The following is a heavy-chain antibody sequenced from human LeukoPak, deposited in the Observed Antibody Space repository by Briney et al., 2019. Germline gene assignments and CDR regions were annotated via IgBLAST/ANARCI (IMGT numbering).Heavy chain of an antibody. V-gene: IGHV4-61*01. CDR2: IYYSGST. J-gene: IGHJ4*02. CDR3: ARSDYYDSSGYDY. D-gene: IGHD3-22*01. Sequence: PSETLSLTCTVSGYSISSGYYWGWIRPPPGKGLEWIGYIYYSGSTNYNPSLKSRVTISVDTSKNQSSLKLSSVTAADTAVYYCARSDYYDSSGYDYWGQGTLVTVSS. CDR1: GYSISSGYY.